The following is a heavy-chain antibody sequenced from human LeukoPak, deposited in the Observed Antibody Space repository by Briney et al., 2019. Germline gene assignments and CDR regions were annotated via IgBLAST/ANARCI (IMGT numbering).Heavy chain of an antibody. J-gene: IGHJ4*02. Sequence: TGGSLRLSCAASGFSLRAYDLIWVRQAPGKGLDWVSSISSSSSYIYYADSVKGRFTISRDNAKNSLYLQMNSLRAEDTAVYYCASQVPGYGYGTSFYWGQGTLVTVSS. V-gene: IGHV3-21*01. CDR3: ASQVPGYGYGTSFY. CDR2: ISSSSSYI. D-gene: IGHD5-18*01. CDR1: GFSLRAYD.